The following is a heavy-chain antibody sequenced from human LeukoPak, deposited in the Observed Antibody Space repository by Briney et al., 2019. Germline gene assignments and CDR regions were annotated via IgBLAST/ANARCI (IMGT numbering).Heavy chain of an antibody. CDR3: AKGGNNWNYRSYFDY. V-gene: IGHV3-74*01. CDR2: INSDGSST. Sequence: GGSLRLSCAASGFTFSSYWMHWVRQAPGKGLVWVSRINSDGSSTSYADSVKGRFTISRDNSKNTLYLQMNSLRAEDTAVYYCAKGGNNWNYRSYFDYWGQGTLVTASS. D-gene: IGHD1-7*01. J-gene: IGHJ4*02. CDR1: GFTFSSYW.